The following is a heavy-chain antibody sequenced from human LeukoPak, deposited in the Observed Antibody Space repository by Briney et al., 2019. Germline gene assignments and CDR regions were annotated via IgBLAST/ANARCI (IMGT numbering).Heavy chain of an antibody. Sequence: GGSLRLSCAASGFTVSDNYMTWIRQAPGQGLECVSFSGTTIYYADSVKGRFTISRDNANNSLYLQMNSLRAEDTAVYYCARGKYGSGTYGENAFDIWGHGTMVTVSS. CDR1: GFTVSDNY. D-gene: IGHD3-10*01. V-gene: IGHV3-11*01. J-gene: IGHJ3*02. CDR3: ARGKYGSGTYGENAFDI. CDR2: SGTTI.